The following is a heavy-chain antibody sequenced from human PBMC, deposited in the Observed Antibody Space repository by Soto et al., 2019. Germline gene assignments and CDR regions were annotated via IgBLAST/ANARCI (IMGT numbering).Heavy chain of an antibody. CDR1: GYAFPTYG. CDR3: ARGRYGDY. V-gene: IGHV1-18*01. J-gene: IGHJ4*02. Sequence: QVHLVQSGAEVRKPWASVTLSCKGSGYAFPTYGITGVRQAPGQGLEWMGWISAHNGNTNYAKKLQGRVTVTRDTSTSTAYMALRSLRSDDTAVYYCARGRYGDYWGQGALVTVS. D-gene: IGHD1-1*01. CDR2: ISAHNGNT.